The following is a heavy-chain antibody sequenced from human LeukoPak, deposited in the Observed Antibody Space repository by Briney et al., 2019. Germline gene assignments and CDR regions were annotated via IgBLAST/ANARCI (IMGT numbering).Heavy chain of an antibody. D-gene: IGHD1-26*01. J-gene: IGHJ5*02. CDR1: GYTFTSYA. CDR3: ARWFMSTRELLRNWFDP. CDR2: INTNTGNP. V-gene: IGHV7-4-1*02. Sequence: GASVKVSCKASGYTFTSYAMNWVRQAPGQGLEWMGWINTNTGNPTYAQGFTGRFVFSLDTSVSTAYLQISSLKAEDTAVYYCARWFMSTRELLRNWFDPWGQGTPVTVSS.